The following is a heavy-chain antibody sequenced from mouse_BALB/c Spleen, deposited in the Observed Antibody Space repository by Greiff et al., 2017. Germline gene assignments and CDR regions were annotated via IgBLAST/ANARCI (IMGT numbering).Heavy chain of an antibody. Sequence: QVQLQQPGAELVKPGASVKLSCKASGYTFTSYWMHWVKQRPGQGLEWIGEINPSNGRTNYNEKFKSKATLTVDKSSSTAYMQLSSLTSEDSAVYDCARPTMITGGFDYWGQGTTLTVSA. V-gene: IGHV1S81*02. CDR1: GYTFTSYW. D-gene: IGHD2-4*01. J-gene: IGHJ2*01. CDR3: ARPTMITGGFDY. CDR2: INPSNGRT.